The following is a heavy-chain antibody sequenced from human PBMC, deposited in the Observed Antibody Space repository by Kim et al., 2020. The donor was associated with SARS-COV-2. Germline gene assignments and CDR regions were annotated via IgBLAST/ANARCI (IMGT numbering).Heavy chain of an antibody. CDR1: GYTFKSYP. CDR3: ARDIKPTGYDY. J-gene: IGHJ4*01. D-gene: IGHD4-4*01. Sequence: ASVKVSCKASGYTFKSYPIHWLRQAPGQRLEWMGWVNAANDKTKYSQKFQGRVTITRDTSANTAYMELSSLTSEDTAVYYCARDIKPTGYDYWADGTLVT. CDR2: VNAANDKT. V-gene: IGHV1-3*01.